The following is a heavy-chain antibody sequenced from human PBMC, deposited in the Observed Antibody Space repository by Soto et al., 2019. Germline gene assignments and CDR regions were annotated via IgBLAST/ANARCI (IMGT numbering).Heavy chain of an antibody. CDR3: ARGMSSGWPYVFDI. CDR1: GLTVTSKY. J-gene: IGHJ3*02. D-gene: IGHD6-19*01. V-gene: IGHV3-66*01. Sequence: EVQLVESGGGLVQSGGSLRLSCAASGLTVTSKYMTWVRQALGKGLEWVSIINVGDNTYYADSVKGRFTISRAKTKNTIYLQMNSLRAEDTAVYYCARGMSSGWPYVFDIWGQGTTVTVSS. CDR2: INVGDNT.